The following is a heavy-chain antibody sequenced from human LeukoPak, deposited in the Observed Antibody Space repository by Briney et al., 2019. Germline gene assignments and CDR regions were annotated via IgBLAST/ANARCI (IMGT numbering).Heavy chain of an antibody. CDR2: ISYDGSNK. CDR3: ARDRHSGYDYRSGYYYYGMDV. V-gene: IGHV3-30-3*01. D-gene: IGHD5-12*01. J-gene: IGHJ6*02. CDR1: GFTFSSYA. Sequence: GGSLRLSCAASGFTFSSYAMHWVRQAPGKGLEWVAVISYDGSNKYYADSVKGRFTISRDNSKNTLYLQMNSLRAEDTAVYYCARDRHSGYDYRSGYYYYGMDVRGQGTTVTVSS.